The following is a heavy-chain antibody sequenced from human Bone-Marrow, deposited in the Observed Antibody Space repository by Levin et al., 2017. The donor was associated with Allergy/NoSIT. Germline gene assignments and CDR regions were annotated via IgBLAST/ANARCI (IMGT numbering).Heavy chain of an antibody. CDR2: IYYNSADI. D-gene: IGHD3/OR15-3a*01. CDR1: GFKFAHYA. Sequence: GGSLRLSCAASGFKFAHYAMHWVRQVPGKGLEWISGIYYNSADIAYADSVKGRFTVSRDNGKNSLYLEMNSLRLEDTALYYCTKDRVGAFRTGGGPDFWGRGTLVTVSS. CDR3: TKDRVGAFRTGGGPDF. V-gene: IGHV3-9*01. J-gene: IGHJ4*02.